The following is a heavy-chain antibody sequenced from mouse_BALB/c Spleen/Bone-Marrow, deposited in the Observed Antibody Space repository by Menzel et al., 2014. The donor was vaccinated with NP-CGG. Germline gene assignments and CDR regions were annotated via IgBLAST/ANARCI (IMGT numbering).Heavy chain of an antibody. Sequence: QVQLKQPGAELEMPGASVKMSCKASGYTFTDYWMHWVKQRPGQGLEWIGAIDTYDSYTTYTQTFKDKATLTIDESSSRSYMQFSSLTSEDSAVYYGARRYGHYWCVDVWGAGTPGAGAS. J-gene: IGHJ1*01. CDR3: ARRYGHYWCVDV. CDR2: IDTYDSYT. V-gene: IGHV1-69*01. CDR1: GYTFTDYW. D-gene: IGHD2-10*02.